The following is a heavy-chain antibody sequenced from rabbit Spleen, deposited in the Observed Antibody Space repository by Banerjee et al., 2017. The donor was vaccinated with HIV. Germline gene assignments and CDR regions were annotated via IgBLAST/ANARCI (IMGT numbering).Heavy chain of an antibody. Sequence: QEQLVESGGGLATPGGTLTLTCTASGFDPSSYGMCWVRQAPGKGLEWIAYININDNVAYASWAKGRFTISRTSSTTVTLQMTSLTAADTATYFCARDIWAGYGDSLWGQGTLVTVS. CDR3: ARDIWAGYGDSL. V-gene: IGHV1S36*01. CDR2: ININDNV. D-gene: IGHD2-1*01. CDR1: GFDPSSYG. J-gene: IGHJ3*01.